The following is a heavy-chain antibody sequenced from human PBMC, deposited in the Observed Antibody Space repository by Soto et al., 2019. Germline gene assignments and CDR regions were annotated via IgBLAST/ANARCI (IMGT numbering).Heavy chain of an antibody. CDR2: IKQDGNEK. CDR1: GFTFSDYL. V-gene: IGHV3-7*01. CDR3: AIGHGLGN. Sequence: DVQLVESGGALVQPGESLRLSCAASGFTFSDYLMTWVRQAPGTGLEWVATIKQDGNEKYYVDSVKGRFTISRDNAKNSLYLQMNGLRAEDTAVYYCAIGHGLGNWGHGTLVTVSS. J-gene: IGHJ4*01. D-gene: IGHD6-19*01.